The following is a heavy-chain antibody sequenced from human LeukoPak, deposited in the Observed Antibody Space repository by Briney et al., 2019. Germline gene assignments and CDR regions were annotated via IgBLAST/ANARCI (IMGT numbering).Heavy chain of an antibody. CDR1: GYTFTSYD. D-gene: IGHD6-13*01. Sequence: ASVKVSCKASGYTFTSYDINWVRQATGQGLEWMGWMNPNSGNTGYAQKLQGRVTITRNTSISTAYMELSSLRSEDTAVYYCARRPRVYRKIDIWGQGTMVTVSS. CDR2: MNPNSGNT. V-gene: IGHV1-8*03. CDR3: ARRPRVYRKIDI. J-gene: IGHJ3*02.